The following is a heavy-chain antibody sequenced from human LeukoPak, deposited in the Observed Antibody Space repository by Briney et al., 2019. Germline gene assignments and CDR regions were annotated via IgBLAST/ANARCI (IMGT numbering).Heavy chain of an antibody. CDR2: IIPIFGAA. J-gene: IGHJ4*02. CDR3: ARERYCSGGSCYSL. V-gene: IGHV1-69*01. Sequence: SVKVSCKASGGTFSSYAISWVRQAPGQGLEWMGGIIPIFGAANYAQKFQGRVTITADESTSTAYMELSSLRSEDTAVYYCARERYCSGGSCYSLWGQGTLVTVSS. CDR1: GGTFSSYA. D-gene: IGHD2-15*01.